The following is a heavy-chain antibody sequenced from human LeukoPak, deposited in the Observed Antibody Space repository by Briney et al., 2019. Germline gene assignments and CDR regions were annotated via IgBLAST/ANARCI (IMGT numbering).Heavy chain of an antibody. D-gene: IGHD3-22*01. CDR3: ARHARYDSSGYYGDWWFDP. J-gene: IGHJ5*02. Sequence: KCGESLQISCKGSGYSFTSYWIGWVRQMPGKGLEWMGIIYPGDSDTRYSPSFQGQVTISADKSISTAYLQWSSLKASDTAMYYCARHARYDSSGYYGDWWFDPWGQGTLVTVSS. CDR2: IYPGDSDT. V-gene: IGHV5-51*01. CDR1: GYSFTSYW.